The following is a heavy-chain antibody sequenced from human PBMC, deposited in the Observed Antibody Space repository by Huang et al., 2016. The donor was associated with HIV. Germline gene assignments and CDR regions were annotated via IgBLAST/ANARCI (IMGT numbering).Heavy chain of an antibody. CDR1: GGAFRGSS. D-gene: IGHD3-10*01. CDR2: SNHNGKI. CDR3: ARGFNYYASDNLGVYYFDS. V-gene: IGHV4-34*02. J-gene: IGHJ4*02. Sequence: QVQLKQWGAGLLKPSETLSLTCAVYGGAFRGSSSTWIRQFPENVLEWIGDSNHNGKIIYNPSLSARVTISTDTSKNHFSLHLTSVTAADTALYYCARGFNYYASDNLGVYYFDSWGLGTLVTVSP.